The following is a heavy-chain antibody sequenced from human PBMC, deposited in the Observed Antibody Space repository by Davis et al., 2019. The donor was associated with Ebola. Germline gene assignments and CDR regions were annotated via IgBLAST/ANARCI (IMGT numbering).Heavy chain of an antibody. V-gene: IGHV4-59*08. D-gene: IGHD3-16*01. CDR2: IYYSGST. CDR3: ARLGGPATNFDH. CDR1: GGSISSYY. Sequence: SETLSLTCTVSGGSISSYYWSWIRQPPGKGLEWIGYIYYSGSTNYNPSLKSRVTISVDTSKNQFSVNLRSVTATDTATYYCARLGGPATNFDHWGQGTLVTVSS. J-gene: IGHJ4*02.